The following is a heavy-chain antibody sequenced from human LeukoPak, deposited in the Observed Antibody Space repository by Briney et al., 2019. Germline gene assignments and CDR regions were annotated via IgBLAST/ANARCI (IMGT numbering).Heavy chain of an antibody. V-gene: IGHV3-23*01. CDR3: AKGRGDGYNWRFDY. CDR1: GFIFSTYG. CDR2: ISGSGGST. D-gene: IGHD5-24*01. J-gene: IGHJ4*02. Sequence: GGSLRLSCAASGFIFSTYGMSWVRQAPGKGLEWVSGISGSGGSTYYADSVKGRFTISRDNSKNTLYLQVSSLRAEDTAEYYCAKGRGDGYNWRFDYWGQGTLVTVSS.